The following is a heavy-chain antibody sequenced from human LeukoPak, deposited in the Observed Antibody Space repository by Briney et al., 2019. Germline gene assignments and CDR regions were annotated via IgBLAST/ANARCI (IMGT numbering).Heavy chain of an antibody. CDR1: GDSITSGNLY. CDR2: IYGSGST. V-gene: IGHV4-61*02. Sequence: SETLSLTCTVSGDSITSGNLYWTWIRQPAGKGLEWIGRIYGSGSTNYSPSLRSRVTISIDTSKNQFSLKLNSVTAADTAVYYCARGWGSTSSNYFDPWARESWSPSPQ. J-gene: IGHJ5*02. D-gene: IGHD2-2*01. CDR3: ARGWGSTSSNYFDP.